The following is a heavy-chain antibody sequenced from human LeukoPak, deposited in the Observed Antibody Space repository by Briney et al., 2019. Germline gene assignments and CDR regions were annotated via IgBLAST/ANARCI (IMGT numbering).Heavy chain of an antibody. J-gene: IGHJ4*02. Sequence: GGSLRLSCAASGFTFSSYTMSWVRQAPGKGLEWVSTITTSDGNTYYADSVKGRFTVSKDNSKNTLFLQMNSLRAEDTAVYYCAKDGGLWVSAHWGDSWGRGTLVTVSS. V-gene: IGHV3-23*01. CDR3: AKDGGLWVSAHWGDS. CDR2: ITTSDGNT. D-gene: IGHD7-27*01. CDR1: GFTFSSYT.